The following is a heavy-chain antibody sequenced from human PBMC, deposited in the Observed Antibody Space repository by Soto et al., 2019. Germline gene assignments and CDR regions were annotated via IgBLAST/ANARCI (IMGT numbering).Heavy chain of an antibody. CDR2: IYYSGST. CDR1: GGSISSGGYY. Sequence: QVQLQESGPGLVKPSQTLSLTCTVSGGSISSGGYYWSWIRQHPGKGLEWIGYIYYSGSTYYNPSLKSRVTISVDTSKNQFSLKLSSVTAADTAVYYCARGGTGFWSGYYPSYFDYWVQGTLVTVSS. J-gene: IGHJ4*02. D-gene: IGHD3-3*01. V-gene: IGHV4-31*03. CDR3: ARGGTGFWSGYYPSYFDY.